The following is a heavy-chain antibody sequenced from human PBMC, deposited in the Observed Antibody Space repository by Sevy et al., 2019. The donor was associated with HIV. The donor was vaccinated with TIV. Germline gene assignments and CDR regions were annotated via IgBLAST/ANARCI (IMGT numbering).Heavy chain of an antibody. CDR2: MTSGGSGSKE. V-gene: IGHV3-48*03. CDR3: ARDLRWRQSFFDY. Sequence: QLGGSLRLSCVASGFTFSTYEMNWVRQAPGKGLEWVGCMTSGGSGSKEFYADSVKGRFTISRDNAKNSLYLQMNSLRDEDTAVYYCARDLRWRQSFFDYWGQGTLVTVSS. J-gene: IGHJ4*02. D-gene: IGHD3-9*01. CDR1: GFTFSTYE.